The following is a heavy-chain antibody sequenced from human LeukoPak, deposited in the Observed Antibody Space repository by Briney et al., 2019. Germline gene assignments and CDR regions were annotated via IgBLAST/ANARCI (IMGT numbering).Heavy chain of an antibody. Sequence: GGSLRLSCAASGFTFSIYSMNWVRQAPGKGLEWLSPITSSSNYIYYADSVKGRFTISRDNVQNSLYLQMNSLRAEDTAMYYCARDRGYFDNWGQGTLVTVSS. J-gene: IGHJ4*02. CDR1: GFTFSIYS. CDR3: ARDRGYFDN. CDR2: ITSSSNYI. V-gene: IGHV3-21*01.